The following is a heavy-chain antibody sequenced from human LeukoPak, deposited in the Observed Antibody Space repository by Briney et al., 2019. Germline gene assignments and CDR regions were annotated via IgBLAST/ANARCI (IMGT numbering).Heavy chain of an antibody. CDR1: GGSISSYY. Sequence: PSETLSLTCTVSGGSISSYYWGWIRQPPGKGLEWIGSIYHSGSTYYNPSLKSRVTISVDTSKNQFSLKLSSVTAADTAVYYCARRVYSSSWYGYFDWFDPWGQGTLVTVSS. J-gene: IGHJ5*02. D-gene: IGHD6-13*01. CDR3: ARRVYSSSWYGYFDWFDP. CDR2: IYHSGST. V-gene: IGHV4-39*07.